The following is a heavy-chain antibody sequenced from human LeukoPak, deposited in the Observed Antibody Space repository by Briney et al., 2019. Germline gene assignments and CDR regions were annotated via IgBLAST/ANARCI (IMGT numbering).Heavy chain of an antibody. CDR1: GYSFTNYW. V-gene: IGHV5-10-1*01. J-gene: IGHJ4*02. D-gene: IGHD4-17*01. Sequence: GESLRISCKGSGYSFTNYWISWVRQMSGKGLEWMGTIDPSDSYTNYRPSFQGHVTISADKSISTAYLQWSSLKASDTAMYYYAKHYGDYVGFFDYWGQGTLVTVSS. CDR3: AKHYGDYVGFFDY. CDR2: IDPSDSYT.